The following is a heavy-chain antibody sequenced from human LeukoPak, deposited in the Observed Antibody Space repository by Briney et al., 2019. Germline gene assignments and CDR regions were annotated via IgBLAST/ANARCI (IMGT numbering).Heavy chain of an antibody. J-gene: IGHJ4*02. CDR2: ISSSGTTI. V-gene: IGHV3-11*01. Sequence: GGSLRLSCAASGFTFSAYYMSWIRQAPGKGLEWVSYISSSGTTIYYADSVKGRFTISWDNAKNSLYLQMNSLRAEDTAIYYCAKSRGSTLFDSWGQGTLVTVSS. CDR1: GFTFSAYY. CDR3: AKSRGSTLFDS. D-gene: IGHD1-26*01.